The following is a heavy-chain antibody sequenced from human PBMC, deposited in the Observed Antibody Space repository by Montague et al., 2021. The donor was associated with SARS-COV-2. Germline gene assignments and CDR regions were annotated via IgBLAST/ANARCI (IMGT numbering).Heavy chain of an antibody. V-gene: IGHV4-59*08. CDR3: ARGWAFDP. CDR1: GGSTASHH. CDR2: VYYNGGT. D-gene: IGHD6-19*01. J-gene: IGHJ3*01. Sequence: SETLSLTCTVSGGSTASHHWNWMRQSPGKRPEWIGYVYYNGGTKNNPSLQSRVTISIDTSENQFPPRLNSVTAADTAVYFCARGWAFDPWGQGRLVTVSS.